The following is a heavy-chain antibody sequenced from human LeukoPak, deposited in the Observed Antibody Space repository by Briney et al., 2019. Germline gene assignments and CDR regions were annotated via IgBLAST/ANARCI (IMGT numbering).Heavy chain of an antibody. J-gene: IGHJ4*02. CDR2: ISDSGDRT. Sequence: GGSLRLSCAASGFTFSNYAMSWVRQAPGKGLEWVSSISDSGDRTHYADSVKGRFTISRVNSQNTLLLQMSNLRTEDTAVYYCANSSLGWGQGTLVTVSS. V-gene: IGHV3-23*01. CDR3: ANSSLG. CDR1: GFTFSNYA.